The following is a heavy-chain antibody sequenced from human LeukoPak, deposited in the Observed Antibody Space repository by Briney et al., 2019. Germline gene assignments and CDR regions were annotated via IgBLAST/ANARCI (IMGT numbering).Heavy chain of an antibody. CDR2: INPNSGGT. J-gene: IGHJ4*02. D-gene: IGHD6-6*01. Sequence: ASVKVSCTASGYTFTGYYMHWVRQAPGQGLEWMGRINPNSGGTNYAQKFQGRVTMTRDTSISTAYMELSRLRSDDTAVYYCARDFRSSGWEFDYWGQGTLVTVSS. V-gene: IGHV1-2*06. CDR3: ARDFRSSGWEFDY. CDR1: GYTFTGYY.